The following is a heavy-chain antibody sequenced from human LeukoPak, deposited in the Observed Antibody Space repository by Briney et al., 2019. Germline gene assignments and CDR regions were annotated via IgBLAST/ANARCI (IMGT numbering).Heavy chain of an antibody. J-gene: IGHJ4*02. Sequence: GGSLRLSCAATGFTFSDFAMSWVRQSPGTGLEWFSSITTTAESTYYADSVKGRFTISRDNSGSTLHLQMNSLRIEDSAVYYCAKRLSRGYFGKLIFDYWGQGALVTVSS. D-gene: IGHD3-9*01. CDR1: GFTFSDFA. CDR3: AKRLSRGYFGKLIFDY. CDR2: ITTTAEST. V-gene: IGHV3-23*01.